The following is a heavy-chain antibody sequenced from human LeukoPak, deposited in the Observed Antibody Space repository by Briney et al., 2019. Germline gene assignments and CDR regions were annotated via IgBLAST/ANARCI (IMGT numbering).Heavy chain of an antibody. CDR2: INHSGST. J-gene: IGHJ4*02. V-gene: IGHV4-34*01. CDR3: ARGDTNDTDCTNGVCYVLDY. CDR1: GGSFSGYC. Sequence: PSETLSLTCAVYGGSFSGYCWSWIRQPPGKGLEWFGEINHSGSTNYNPSLKSRVTISVDTSKNQFSLKLSSVTAADTAVYYCARGDTNDTDCTNGVCYVLDYWGQGTLVTVSS. D-gene: IGHD2-8*01.